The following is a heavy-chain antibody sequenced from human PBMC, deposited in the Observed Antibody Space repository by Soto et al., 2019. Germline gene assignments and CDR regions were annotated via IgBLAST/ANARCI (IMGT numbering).Heavy chain of an antibody. CDR3: ARQWIQLWFFDY. J-gene: IGHJ4*02. D-gene: IGHD5-18*01. V-gene: IGHV4-39*01. CDR2: IYYSGST. CDR1: GGSISSSSYY. Sequence: SETLSLTCTVSGGSISSSSYYWGWIRQPPGKGLEWIGSIYYSGSTYYNPSLKSRVTISVDTSKNQFSLKLSSVTAADTAVYYCARQWIQLWFFDYWGQGTLVTVPQ.